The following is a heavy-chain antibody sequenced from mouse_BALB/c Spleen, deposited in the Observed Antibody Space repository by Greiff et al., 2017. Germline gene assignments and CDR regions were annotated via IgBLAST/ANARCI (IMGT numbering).Heavy chain of an antibody. V-gene: IGHV3-6*02. D-gene: IGHD2-1*01. CDR3: AREGGNYGSYWYFDV. J-gene: IGHJ1*01. Sequence: EVQLQESGPGLVKPSQSLSLTCSVTGYSITSGYYWNWIRQFPGNKLEWMGYISYDGSNNYNPSLKNRISITRDTSKNQFFLKLNSVTTEDTATYYCAREGGNYGSYWYFDVWGAGTTVTVSS. CDR1: GYSITSGYY. CDR2: ISYDGSN.